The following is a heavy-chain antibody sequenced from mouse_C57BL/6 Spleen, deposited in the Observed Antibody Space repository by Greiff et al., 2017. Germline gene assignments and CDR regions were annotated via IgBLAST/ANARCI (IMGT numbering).Heavy chain of an antibody. Sequence: EVMLVESGGGLVKPGGSLKLSCAASGFTFSDYGMHWVRQAPEKGLEWVAYISSGSSTNYYADTVKGRFPISRDNAQNTLFLQMTSLRSEDTARYYCARAGTFDYWGQGTTLTVSS. CDR1: GFTFSDYG. V-gene: IGHV5-17*01. J-gene: IGHJ2*01. CDR2: ISSGSSTN. D-gene: IGHD4-1*01. CDR3: ARAGTFDY.